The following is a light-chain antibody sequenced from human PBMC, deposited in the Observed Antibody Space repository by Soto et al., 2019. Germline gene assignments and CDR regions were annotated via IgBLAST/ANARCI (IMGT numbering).Light chain of an antibody. J-gene: IGKJ4*01. CDR3: QHYRTS. CDR1: QSVSSSY. V-gene: IGKV3-20*01. Sequence: EIVLTQSPGTLSLSPGERATLSCRASQSVSSSYLAWYQQKPGQPPRLLIYGASSRATGIPDRFSGSGSGTDFPLTITRLEPEDFAVYYCQHYRTSFGGGTKVDIK. CDR2: GAS.